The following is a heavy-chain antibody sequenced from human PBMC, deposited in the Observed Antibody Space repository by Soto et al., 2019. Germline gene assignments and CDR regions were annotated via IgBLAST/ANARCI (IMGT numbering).Heavy chain of an antibody. V-gene: IGHV1-2*04. CDR2: INPNSGGT. J-gene: IGHJ3*02. D-gene: IGHD3-10*01. Sequence: ASVKVSCKASGYTFTGYYMHWVRQAPGQGLEWMGWINPNSGGTNYAQKFQGWVTMTRDTSISTAYMELSRLRSDDTAVYYCASSTRRQYYGSGHPFDIWGQGTMVTVSS. CDR1: GYTFTGYY. CDR3: ASSTRRQYYGSGHPFDI.